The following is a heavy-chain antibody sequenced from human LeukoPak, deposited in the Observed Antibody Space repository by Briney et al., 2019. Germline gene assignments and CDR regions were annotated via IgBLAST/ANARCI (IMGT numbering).Heavy chain of an antibody. CDR3: AKGGVRYYYGSGSSVDY. CDR2: ISWNSGSI. D-gene: IGHD3-10*01. V-gene: IGHV3-9*03. J-gene: IGHJ4*02. Sequence: GGSLRLSCAASGFTFDDYAMHWVRQAPGKGLEWVSGISWNSGSIGYADSVKGRFTISRDNAKNSLYLQMNSLRAEDMALYYCAKGGVRYYYGSGSSVDYWGQGTLVTASS. CDR1: GFTFDDYA.